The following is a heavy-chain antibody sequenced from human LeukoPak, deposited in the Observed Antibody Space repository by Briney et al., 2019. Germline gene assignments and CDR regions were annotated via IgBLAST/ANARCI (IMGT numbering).Heavy chain of an antibody. CDR1: ACIFGDYT. Sequence: GGSLRLSCTASACIFGDYTMTWVRQAPGKGLEWVGFIRSKAFGGTPEYAASVKGRFTISRDDSKSIAYLQMNSLKTENTAVYYCARAPYSNYVNLDYWGQGTLVTVSS. J-gene: IGHJ4*02. CDR3: ARAPYSNYVNLDY. CDR2: IRSKAFGGTP. D-gene: IGHD4-11*01. V-gene: IGHV3-49*04.